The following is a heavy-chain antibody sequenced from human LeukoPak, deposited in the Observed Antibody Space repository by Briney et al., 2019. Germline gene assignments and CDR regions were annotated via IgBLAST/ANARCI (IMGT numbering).Heavy chain of an antibody. D-gene: IGHD3-9*01. V-gene: IGHV1-8*01. CDR3: ARGTIITYYDILTGYFPYNWFDP. CDR1: GDTFTSYD. Sequence: ASVKVSCKASGDTFTSYDINWVRQATGQGLEWMGWMNPNSGNTGYAQKFQGRVTMTRNTSISTAYMELSSLRSEDTAVYYCARGTIITYYDILTGYFPYNWFDPWGQGTLVTVSS. J-gene: IGHJ5*02. CDR2: MNPNSGNT.